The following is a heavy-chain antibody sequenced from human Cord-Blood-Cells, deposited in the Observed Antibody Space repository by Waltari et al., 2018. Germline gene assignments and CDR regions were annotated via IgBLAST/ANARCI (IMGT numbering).Heavy chain of an antibody. CDR1: GYTLTQSS. Sequence: QVQLVQSGAEVKKPGASVKVSCKVSGYTLTQSSLPWLCLAPGKGLEWMGGFDPEDGETIYAQKFQGRVTMTEDTSTDTAYMELSSLRSEDTAVYYCATTHPVREMRSLAFDIWGQGTMVTVSS. J-gene: IGHJ3*02. V-gene: IGHV1-24*01. CDR2: FDPEDGET. D-gene: IGHD3-16*01. CDR3: ATTHPVREMRSLAFDI.